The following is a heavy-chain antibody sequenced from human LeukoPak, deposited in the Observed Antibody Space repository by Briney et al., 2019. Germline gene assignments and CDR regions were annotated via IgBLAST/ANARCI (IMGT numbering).Heavy chain of an antibody. CDR3: ASSLNTVTVSPYYFEY. V-gene: IGHV3-11*04. J-gene: IGHJ4*02. CDR1: GFTFSDYY. D-gene: IGHD5-18*01. Sequence: GGSLRLSCAASGFTFSDYYMTWIRQAPGQGLEWISYISSSGVTTYYADSVKGRFTISRDNAKNSLSLFMNSLRAEDTAVYYCASSLNTVTVSPYYFEYWGQGTLVTVSA. CDR2: ISSSGVTT.